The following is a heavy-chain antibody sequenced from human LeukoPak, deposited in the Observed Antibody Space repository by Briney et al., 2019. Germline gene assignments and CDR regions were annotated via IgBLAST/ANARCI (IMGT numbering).Heavy chain of an antibody. D-gene: IGHD1-26*01. CDR1: GGSVTSGSNY. J-gene: IGHJ4*02. CDR2: VYYSGSA. CDR3: ARVEVGATSPFDY. Sequence: SETLSLTCTVSGGSVTSGSNYWSWIRQSPGQGLEWIGNVYYSGSAYYNPSLKSRVTISVDTSKDRFSLKLSSVTAADTAVYYCARVEVGATSPFDYWGQGNLVTVSS. V-gene: IGHV4-39*07.